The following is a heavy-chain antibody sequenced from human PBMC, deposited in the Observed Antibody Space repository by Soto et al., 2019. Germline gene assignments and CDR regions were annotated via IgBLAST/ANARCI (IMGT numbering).Heavy chain of an antibody. CDR3: ARDGPYCSGGSCYSGPMDV. V-gene: IGHV1-69*04. J-gene: IGHJ6*03. Sequence: SVKVSCKASGGTFSSYTISWVRQAPGQGLEWMGRIIPILGIANYAQKFQGRVTITADKSTSTAYMELSSLRSEDTAVYYCARDGPYCSGGSCYSGPMDVWGKGTTVTVSS. CDR1: GGTFSSYT. CDR2: IIPILGIA. D-gene: IGHD2-15*01.